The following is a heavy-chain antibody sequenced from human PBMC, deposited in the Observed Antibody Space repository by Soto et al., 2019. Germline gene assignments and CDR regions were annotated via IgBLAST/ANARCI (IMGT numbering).Heavy chain of an antibody. CDR2: INHSGST. CDR3: ARGATHYDILTGLDY. D-gene: IGHD3-9*01. V-gene: IGHV4-34*01. Sequence: LSLTCAVYGGSFSGYYWSWIRQPPGKGLEWIGEINHSGSTNYNPSLKSRVTISVDTSKNQFSLKLSSVTAADTAVYYCARGATHYDILTGLDYWGQGTLVTV. J-gene: IGHJ4*02. CDR1: GGSFSGYY.